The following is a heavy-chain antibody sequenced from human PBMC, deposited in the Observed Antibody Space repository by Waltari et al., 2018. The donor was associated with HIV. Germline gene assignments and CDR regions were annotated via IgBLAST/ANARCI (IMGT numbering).Heavy chain of an antibody. Sequence: QVQLVESGGGVVQSGRSLRLSCSTSGFAFSSYGFHLVRQAPGKGLGGVGVFGVDASKEHYEEFVKGRFTIYRDDSKNILHLQMNSLRAEDTALYYCARMAYCGGDCYSVYYFDLWGRGTRVTVSS. CDR3: ARMAYCGGDCYSVYYFDL. D-gene: IGHD2-21*02. CDR1: GFAFSSYG. J-gene: IGHJ2*01. V-gene: IGHV3-33*01. CDR2: FGVDASKE.